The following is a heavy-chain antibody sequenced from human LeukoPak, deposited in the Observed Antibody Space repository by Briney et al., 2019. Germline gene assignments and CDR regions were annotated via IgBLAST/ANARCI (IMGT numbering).Heavy chain of an antibody. J-gene: IGHJ5*02. Sequence: SETLSLTCTVSGYSISSGYYWGWIRQPPGKGQEWSGSIYHIGSTYYNPSLKSRVTISVDTSKNQFSLKLSSVTAADTALYYCARGGGYYYDSSGYPRPNNWFDPWGQGTLVTVSS. D-gene: IGHD3-22*01. V-gene: IGHV4-38-2*02. CDR1: GYSISSGYY. CDR3: ARGGGYYYDSSGYPRPNNWFDP. CDR2: IYHIGST.